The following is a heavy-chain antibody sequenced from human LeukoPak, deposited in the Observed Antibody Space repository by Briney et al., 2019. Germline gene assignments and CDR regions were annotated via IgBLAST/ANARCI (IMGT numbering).Heavy chain of an antibody. CDR1: GGSISSYY. J-gene: IGHJ6*02. CDR2: IYYSGST. D-gene: IGHD6-19*01. Sequence: SGTLSLTCTVSGGSISSYYWSWIRQPPGKGLEWIGYIYYSGSTNYNPSLKSRVTISVDTSKNQFSLKLSSVTAADTAVYYCARGIAVAGTSGYYYGMDVWGQGTRSPSP. CDR3: ARGIAVAGTSGYYYGMDV. V-gene: IGHV4-59*01.